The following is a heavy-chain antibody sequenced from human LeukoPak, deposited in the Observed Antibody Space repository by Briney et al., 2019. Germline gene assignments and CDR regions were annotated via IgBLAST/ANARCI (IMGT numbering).Heavy chain of an antibody. V-gene: IGHV3-64*01. CDR1: GFTFSSYA. J-gene: IGHJ4*02. D-gene: IGHD1-7*01. CDR2: ISSNGGST. CDR3: ARVNWNYVGDY. Sequence: EGSLRLSCAASGFTFSSYAMHWVRQAPGKGLEYVSAISSNGGSTYYANSVKGRFTISRDNSKNTLYLQMGSLRAEDMAVYYCARVNWNYVGDYWGQGTLVTVSS.